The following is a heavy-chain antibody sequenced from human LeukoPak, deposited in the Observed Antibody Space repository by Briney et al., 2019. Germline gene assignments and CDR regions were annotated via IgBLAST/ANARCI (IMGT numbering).Heavy chain of an antibody. CDR2: ISGSGGST. J-gene: IGHJ3*02. CDR3: AKDGYGSGSYIDAFDI. V-gene: IGHV3-23*01. Sequence: GGSLRLSCAASGFTFSSYAMSWVRQAPGKGLEWVSAISGSGGSTYYADSVKGRFTISRDNSKNTLYLQMNSLRAEDTAVYYCAKDGYGSGSYIDAFDIWGQGTMVTVSS. CDR1: GFTFSSYA. D-gene: IGHD3-10*01.